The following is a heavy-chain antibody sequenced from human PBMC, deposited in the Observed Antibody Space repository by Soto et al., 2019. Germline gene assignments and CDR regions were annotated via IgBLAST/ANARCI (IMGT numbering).Heavy chain of an antibody. CDR3: ARRDGYSSSWYGY. Sequence: SETLSLTCTVSGGSISSSSYYWGLIRQPPGKGLEWIGSIYYSGSTYYHPSLKSRVTISVDTSKNQFSLKLSSVTAADTAVYYCARRDGYSSSWYGYWGQGTLVTVSS. J-gene: IGHJ4*02. D-gene: IGHD6-13*01. CDR1: GGSISSSSYY. CDR2: IYYSGST. V-gene: IGHV4-39*01.